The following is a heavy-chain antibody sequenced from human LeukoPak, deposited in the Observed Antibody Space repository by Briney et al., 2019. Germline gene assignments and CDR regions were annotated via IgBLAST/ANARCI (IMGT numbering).Heavy chain of an antibody. Sequence: PSETLSLTCTVSGGSISSYYWSWFRQPPGKGLEWIGYIYYSGSTNYSPSLKSRVTISVDTSKNQFSLKLSSVTAADTAVYYCARGAVAGVMNWFDPWGQGTLVTVSS. CDR3: ARGAVAGVMNWFDP. D-gene: IGHD6-19*01. CDR1: GGSISSYY. V-gene: IGHV4-59*08. J-gene: IGHJ5*02. CDR2: IYYSGST.